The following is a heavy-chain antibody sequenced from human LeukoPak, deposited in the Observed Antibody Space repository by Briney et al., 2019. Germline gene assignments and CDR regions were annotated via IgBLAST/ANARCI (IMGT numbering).Heavy chain of an antibody. V-gene: IGHV1-18*01. CDR2: ISAYNGNT. J-gene: IGHJ4*02. CDR3: ARASQLYYYGSGSYYPTQGY. Sequence: GASVKVSCKASGYTFISYGISWVRQAPGQGLEWMGWISAYNGNTNYAQKLQGRVTMTTDTSTSTAYMELRSLRSDDTAVYYCARASQLYYYGSGSYYPTQGYWGQGTLVTVSS. CDR1: GYTFISYG. D-gene: IGHD3-10*01.